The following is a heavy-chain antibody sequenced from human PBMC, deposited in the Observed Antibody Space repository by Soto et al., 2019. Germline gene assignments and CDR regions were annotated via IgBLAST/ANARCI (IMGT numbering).Heavy chain of an antibody. CDR3: TGEVASGY. J-gene: IGHJ4*02. Sequence: QVQLVESGGGVVQPGRSLRLSCAVSGFTVSTYGMHWVRQAPGKGLEWVAVISRDGGTKYYADSVKGRFTISRDNSRNTLFLAMNSLRSDDMAVYYCTGEVASGYWGQGTLVTVSS. CDR1: GFTVSTYG. CDR2: ISRDGGTK. V-gene: IGHV3-30*03. D-gene: IGHD2-8*02.